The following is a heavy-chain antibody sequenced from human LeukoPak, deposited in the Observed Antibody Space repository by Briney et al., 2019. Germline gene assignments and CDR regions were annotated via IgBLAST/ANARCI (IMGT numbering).Heavy chain of an antibody. CDR2: ISDIGSI. CDR1: GGSISSYY. D-gene: IGHD2-8*02. CDR3: AGHHPRNTVDF. Sequence: SETLSLTCTASGGSISSYYWSWIRQPPGQGLEWIAYISDIGSINYNPSLKSRVTISLDTSTTQFSLKLSSVTAADTAVYYCAGHHPRNTVDFWGQGTLVTVSS. J-gene: IGHJ4*02. V-gene: IGHV4-59*08.